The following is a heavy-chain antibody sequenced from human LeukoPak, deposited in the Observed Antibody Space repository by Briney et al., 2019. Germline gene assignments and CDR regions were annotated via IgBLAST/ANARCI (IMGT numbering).Heavy chain of an antibody. V-gene: IGHV1-46*01. CDR2: INPSGGST. CDR1: GYNFISYY. Sequence: ASVKVPCKASGYNFISYYMHWVRQAPGQGLEWMGIINPSGGSTSYAQKFQDRVTMTRDTSTSTVYMELSSLKSEDTAVYYCAREDVVLVDAVRYYYYGMDVWGHGTTVTVSS. CDR3: AREDVVLVDAVRYYYYGMDV. D-gene: IGHD2-8*01. J-gene: IGHJ6*02.